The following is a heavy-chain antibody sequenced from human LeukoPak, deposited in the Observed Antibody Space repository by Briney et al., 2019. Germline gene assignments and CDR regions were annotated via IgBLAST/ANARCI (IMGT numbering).Heavy chain of an antibody. Sequence: GGSLRLSCAASGFTVSSNYMSWVRQAPGKGLEWVSVIYSGGSTYYADSVKGRFTISRDTSKNTLHLQMNSLRGEDTAVYYCARTFCSGTSCYFNYWGQGTLVTVSS. D-gene: IGHD2-2*01. CDR1: GFTVSSNY. CDR2: IYSGGST. CDR3: ARTFCSGTSCYFNY. V-gene: IGHV3-66*01. J-gene: IGHJ4*02.